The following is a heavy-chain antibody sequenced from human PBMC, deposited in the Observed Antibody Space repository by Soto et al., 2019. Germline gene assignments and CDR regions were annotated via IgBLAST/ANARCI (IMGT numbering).Heavy chain of an antibody. Sequence: QVQLQESGPGLVKPSETLSLTCTVSGGSISSYYWSWIRQPPGKGLEWIGYIYYSGSNNYNPSLKSRVTISVDTSKNQFALKLSSVTAADTAVYYCARDKAGDCTNCVCGSDWFDPWGQGTLVTVSS. V-gene: IGHV4-59*01. J-gene: IGHJ5*02. CDR3: ARDKAGDCTNCVCGSDWFDP. CDR2: IYYSGSN. CDR1: GGSISSYY. D-gene: IGHD2-8*01.